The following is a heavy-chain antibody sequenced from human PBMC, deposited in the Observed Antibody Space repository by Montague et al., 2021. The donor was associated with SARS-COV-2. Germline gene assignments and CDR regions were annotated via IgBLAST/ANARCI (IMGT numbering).Heavy chain of an antibody. CDR3: ARTSDPSNIDSTGYYGAFDV. Sequence: SETLSLTCTVSGATISSDYWSWIRQSPGKGLEWIGYMSYSGSATYNPSLESRVAISRDTSKNQFSLTLISATAADTAIYYCARTSDPSNIDSTGYYGAFDVGGQGTTVTVSS. D-gene: IGHD3-22*01. CDR1: GATISSDY. J-gene: IGHJ3*01. V-gene: IGHV4-59*01. CDR2: MSYSGSA.